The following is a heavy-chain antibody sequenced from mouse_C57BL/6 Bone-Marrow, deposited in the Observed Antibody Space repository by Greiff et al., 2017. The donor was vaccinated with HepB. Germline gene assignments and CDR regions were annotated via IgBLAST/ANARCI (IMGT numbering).Heavy chain of an antibody. V-gene: IGHV1-80*01. D-gene: IGHD2-2*01. CDR3: ARRGGYDAWFAY. CDR1: GYAFSSYW. Sequence: VKLVESGAELVKPGASVKISCKASGYAFSSYWMNWVKQRPGKGLEWIGQIYPGDGDTNYNGKFKGKATLTADKSSSTAYMQLSSLTSEDSAVYFCARRGGYDAWFAYWGQGTLVTVSA. CDR2: IYPGDGDT. J-gene: IGHJ3*01.